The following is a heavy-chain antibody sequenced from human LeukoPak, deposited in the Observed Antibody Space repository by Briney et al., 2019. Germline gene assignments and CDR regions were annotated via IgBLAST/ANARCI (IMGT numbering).Heavy chain of an antibody. V-gene: IGHV1-18*01. CDR3: ARLSHSGYSLHYFDY. CDR1: GYTFTSYG. D-gene: IGHD5-18*01. CDR2: ISAYNGNT. Sequence: ASVKVSCKASGYTFTSYGISWVRQAPGQGLEWMGWISAYNGNTNYAQKLQGRVTMTTDTSTSTAYMELRSLRSDDTAVYYCARLSHSGYSLHYFDYWGQGTLVTVSS. J-gene: IGHJ4*02.